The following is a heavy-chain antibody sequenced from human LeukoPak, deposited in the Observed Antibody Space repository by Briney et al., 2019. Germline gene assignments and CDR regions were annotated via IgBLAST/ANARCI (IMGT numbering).Heavy chain of an antibody. CDR2: IYYSGST. D-gene: IGHD2-2*01. CDR1: GGSLRSGGFY. J-gene: IGHJ6*02. Sequence: PSETLSLTCTVFGGSLRSGGFYWNWIRQLPGKGLEWMGYIYYSGSTHYNPSLKSRLTISVDTSKNQFSLKLRSVTAADTAVYFCAKDVLTTCHDCPYSYYGMDVWGPGTTVTVSS. CDR3: AKDVLTTCHDCPYSYYGMDV. V-gene: IGHV4-31*03.